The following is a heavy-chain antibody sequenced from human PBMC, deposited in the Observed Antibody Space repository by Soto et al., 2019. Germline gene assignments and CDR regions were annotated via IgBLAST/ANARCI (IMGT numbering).Heavy chain of an antibody. D-gene: IGHD6-6*01. CDR1: GFTFSSYA. V-gene: IGHV3-64*01. J-gene: IGHJ3*02. CDR3: ARDRVAARPEMDAFDI. Sequence: GSLRLSCAASGFTFSSYAMHWVRQAPGRGLEYVSAISSNGGSTYYANSVKGRFTISRDNSKNTLYLQMGSLRAEDMAVYYCARDRVAARPEMDAFDIWGQGTMVTVSS. CDR2: ISSNGGST.